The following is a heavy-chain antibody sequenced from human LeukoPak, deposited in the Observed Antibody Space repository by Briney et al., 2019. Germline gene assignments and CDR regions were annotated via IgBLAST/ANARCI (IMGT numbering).Heavy chain of an antibody. D-gene: IGHD1-26*01. V-gene: IGHV4-4*07. CDR2: IYTNGRT. J-gene: IGHJ4*02. Sequence: PSETLSLTCTVSSDSLSSHYWGWIRQPAGKGLEWIGRIYTNGRTNYNPSLRSRLTMSVDTSKNLFSLKLTSVTAADTAVYYCVKYSGSYGSDYFDYWGQGTLVTVSS. CDR1: SDSLSSHY. CDR3: VKYSGSYGSDYFDY.